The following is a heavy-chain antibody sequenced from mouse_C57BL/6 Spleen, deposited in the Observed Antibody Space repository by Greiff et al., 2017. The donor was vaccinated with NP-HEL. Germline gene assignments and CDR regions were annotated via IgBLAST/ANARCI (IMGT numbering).Heavy chain of an antibody. CDR3: ARNRDYYGSSYDFDY. CDR1: GFSLTSYA. V-gene: IGHV2-9-1*01. J-gene: IGHJ2*01. Sequence: VQVVESGPGLVAPSQSLSITCTVSGFSLTSYAISWVRQPPGKGLAWLGVIWTGGGPTYNSALKSRLSISKDNSKSQVFLKMNSLQTDYTARYYCARNRDYYGSSYDFDYWGQGTTLTVSS. D-gene: IGHD1-1*01. CDR2: IWTGGGP.